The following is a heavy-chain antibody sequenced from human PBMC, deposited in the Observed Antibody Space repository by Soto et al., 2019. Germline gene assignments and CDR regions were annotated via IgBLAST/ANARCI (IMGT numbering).Heavy chain of an antibody. CDR2: VDYGGLT. CDR1: GASINNDAYY. J-gene: IGHJ4*02. Sequence: QMQLQESGPGLVKPSATLSLSCSVSGASINNDAYYWGWIRQPPGQRPQWIANVDYGGLTFYKPSLKSRVTVSVGPSGDQFSLTMTSVTAGDTAIYYCVSFRQDDYNSYFDYWGPGTLVTVSS. CDR3: VSFRQDDYNSYFDY. V-gene: IGHV4-39*01. D-gene: IGHD4-4*01.